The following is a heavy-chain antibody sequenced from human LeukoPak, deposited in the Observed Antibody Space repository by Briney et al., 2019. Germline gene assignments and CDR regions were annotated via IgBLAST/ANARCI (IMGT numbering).Heavy chain of an antibody. V-gene: IGHV4-61*02. CDR2: IYTSGST. D-gene: IGHD3-3*01. CDR3: ARDDFWSGYQDY. J-gene: IGHJ4*02. Sequence: SETLSLTCTVSGGSISSVNYYWSWIRQPPGKGLEWIGRIYTSGSTNYNPSLKSRVTISVDTSKNQFSLQLTSVTAADTAVYYCARDDFWSGYQDYWGQGALVTVSS. CDR1: GGSISSVNYY.